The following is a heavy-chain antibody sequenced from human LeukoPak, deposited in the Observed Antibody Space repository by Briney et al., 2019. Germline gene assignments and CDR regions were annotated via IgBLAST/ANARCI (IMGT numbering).Heavy chain of an antibody. CDR2: IKQDGSEK. CDR3: ARDDVLLWFGELFTNYFDY. D-gene: IGHD3-10*01. V-gene: IGHV3-7*01. J-gene: IGHJ4*02. Sequence: GGSLRLSCAASGFTFSSYWMSWVRQAPGKGLEWVANIKQDGSEKYYVDSVKGRFTISRDNAKNSLYLQMNSLRAEDTAVYYCARDDVLLWFGELFTNYFDYWGQGTLVTLSS. CDR1: GFTFSSYW.